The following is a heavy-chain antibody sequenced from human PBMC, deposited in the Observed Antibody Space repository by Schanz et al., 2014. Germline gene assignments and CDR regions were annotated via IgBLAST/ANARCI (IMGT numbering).Heavy chain of an antibody. CDR3: VKDLQRELLRDDHYYGMDV. CDR2: ISHDGSIQ. J-gene: IGHJ6*02. D-gene: IGHD1-26*01. CDR1: GFTFSNFA. Sequence: QLQLVESGGGVVQPGRSLRLSCAASGFTFSNFAMHWVRQAPGKGLEWVTIISHDGSIQYGADSVKGRFTLSRDNSKNTMYLQMNSLRAEDTAVYYCVKDLQRELLRDDHYYGMDVWGQGTTVTVSS. V-gene: IGHV3-30*04.